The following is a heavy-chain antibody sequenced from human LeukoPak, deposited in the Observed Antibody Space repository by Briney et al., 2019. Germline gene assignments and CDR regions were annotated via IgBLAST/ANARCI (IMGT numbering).Heavy chain of an antibody. J-gene: IGHJ6*02. CDR2: ISSSSSYI. Sequence: GGSLRLSCAASGFTFSTYSMNWVRQAPGKGLEWVSSISSSSSYIYYADSVKGRFTISRDNAKNTLYLQMNSLRAEDTAVYYCADWNPYYYGMDVWGQGTTVTVSS. CDR1: GFTFSTYS. V-gene: IGHV3-21*01. CDR3: ADWNPYYYGMDV. D-gene: IGHD1-1*01.